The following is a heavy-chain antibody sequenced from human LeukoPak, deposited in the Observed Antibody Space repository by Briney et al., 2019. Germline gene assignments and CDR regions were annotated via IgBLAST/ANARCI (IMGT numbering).Heavy chain of an antibody. CDR1: GYTFTSYG. J-gene: IGHJ4*02. CDR3: ARVGIQLWPTDFDY. D-gene: IGHD5-18*01. Sequence: ASVKVSCKASGYTFTSYGISWVRQAPGQGLEWMGWISAYNGNTNYAQKLQGRVTMTTDTSTSTAYVELRSLRSDDTAVYYCARVGIQLWPTDFDYWGQGTLVTVSS. CDR2: ISAYNGNT. V-gene: IGHV1-18*01.